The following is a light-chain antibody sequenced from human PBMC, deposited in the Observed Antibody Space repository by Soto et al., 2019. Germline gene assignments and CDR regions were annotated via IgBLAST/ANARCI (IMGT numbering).Light chain of an antibody. J-gene: IGKJ4*01. CDR2: DAS. CDR3: QQRSNWPLT. V-gene: IGKV1-5*01. Sequence: DIPMTQSPSTLSASVGDRVTITCRASQSISSWLAWYQQKPGKAPKLLIYDASNRATGIPARFSGSGSGTDFTLTISSLEPEDFAVYYCQQRSNWPLTFGGGTKVEIK. CDR1: QSISSW.